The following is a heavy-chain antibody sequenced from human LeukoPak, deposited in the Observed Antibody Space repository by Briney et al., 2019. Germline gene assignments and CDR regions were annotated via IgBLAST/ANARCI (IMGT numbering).Heavy chain of an antibody. CDR1: GGSFSGYY. J-gene: IGHJ4*02. Sequence: SETLSLTCAVYGGSFSGYYWSWIRQPPGKGLEWIGEINHSGSTNYNPSLKSRVTISVDTSKNQFSLKLSSVTAADTAVYHCARDRIAAAGIAGKFGYWGQGTLVTVSS. D-gene: IGHD6-13*01. CDR2: INHSGST. V-gene: IGHV4-34*01. CDR3: ARDRIAAAGIAGKFGY.